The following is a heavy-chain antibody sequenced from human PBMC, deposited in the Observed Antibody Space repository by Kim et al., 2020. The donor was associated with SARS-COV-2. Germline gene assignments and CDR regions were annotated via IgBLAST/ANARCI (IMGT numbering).Heavy chain of an antibody. V-gene: IGHV3-23*01. CDR3: AKGAPSMIVVVTNYFDY. D-gene: IGHD3-22*01. J-gene: IGHJ4*02. Sequence: KGRFPISKDTSTDTLYLKMTSLRAEDTAVYYCAKGAPSMIVVVTNYFDYWGQGTLVTVSS.